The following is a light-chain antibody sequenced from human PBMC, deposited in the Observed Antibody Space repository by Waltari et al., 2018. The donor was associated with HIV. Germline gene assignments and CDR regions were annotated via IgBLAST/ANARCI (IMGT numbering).Light chain of an antibody. J-gene: IGKJ3*01. CDR3: QQYYTTSLFT. CDR2: WAS. CDR1: QSDLFSSNNKNY. Sequence: DIVMTQSPDSLAVSLGERATINCKSSQSDLFSSNNKNYLAWYQQKPGQPPKLLIYWASTRESGVPDRFSGGGSGTDFTLTISSLQAEDVAVYYCQQYYTTSLFTFGPGTKVDIK. V-gene: IGKV4-1*01.